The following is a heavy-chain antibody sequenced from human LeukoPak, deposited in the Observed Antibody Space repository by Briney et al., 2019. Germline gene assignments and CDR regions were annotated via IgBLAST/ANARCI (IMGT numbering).Heavy chain of an antibody. CDR3: ARDRGKWAIAVAGTFFDS. Sequence: PSETLSLTCTVSGGSITDDFWSWIRQPAGKGLEWIGRIYKDGTTDYNPPLKGRLSMSIDTSKKQFSLKLNSVTAADTAVYYCARDRGKWAIAVAGTFFDSRGQGTLVTVSS. CDR1: GGSITDDF. D-gene: IGHD6-19*01. CDR2: IYKDGTT. V-gene: IGHV4-4*07. J-gene: IGHJ4*02.